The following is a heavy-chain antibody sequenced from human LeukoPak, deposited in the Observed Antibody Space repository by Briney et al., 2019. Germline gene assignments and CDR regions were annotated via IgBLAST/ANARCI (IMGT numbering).Heavy chain of an antibody. CDR1: GFTFSRYA. J-gene: IGHJ4*02. Sequence: GGSLRLSCSASGFTFSRYAMHWVRQAPGKGLEYVSAICSNGGSTYYADSVKGRFTISRDNSKNTLYLQMSSLRTEDTAVYYCVKDGSGSYYTYYFDYWGQGTLVTVSS. CDR2: ICSNGGST. CDR3: VKDGSGSYYTYYFDY. D-gene: IGHD3-10*01. V-gene: IGHV3-64D*06.